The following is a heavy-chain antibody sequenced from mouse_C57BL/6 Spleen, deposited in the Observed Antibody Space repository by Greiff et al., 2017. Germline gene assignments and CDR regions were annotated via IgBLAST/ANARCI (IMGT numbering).Heavy chain of an antibody. CDR3: AGGDWDDLDD. J-gene: IGHJ2*01. D-gene: IGHD4-1*01. Sequence: DVMLVESGGGLVKPGGSLKLSCAASGFTFSDYGLHWVRQAPEKGLEWVAYISSGSSTIYYAATVKGRYTISRDNAKNTLLLQMTSLRSEDTAMYYCAGGDWDDLDDWGQGTTLTVAS. V-gene: IGHV5-17*01. CDR2: ISSGSSTI. CDR1: GFTFSDYG.